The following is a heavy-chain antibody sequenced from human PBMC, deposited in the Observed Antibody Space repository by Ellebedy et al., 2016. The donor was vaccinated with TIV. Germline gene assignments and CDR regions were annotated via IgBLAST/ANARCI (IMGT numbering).Heavy chain of an antibody. CDR3: SRDGPWGYHWFDP. Sequence: AASVTVSCKASGYTFTSYGISWVRQPPGQGLEWMGWINPYNGNTNYVQKLQDRVTMTTDTSTSTAYMEMRSLRSDDAAVYYCSRDGPWGYHWFDPWGQGTLVTVSS. J-gene: IGHJ5*02. V-gene: IGHV1-18*01. CDR1: GYTFTSYG. D-gene: IGHD3-16*01. CDR2: INPYNGNT.